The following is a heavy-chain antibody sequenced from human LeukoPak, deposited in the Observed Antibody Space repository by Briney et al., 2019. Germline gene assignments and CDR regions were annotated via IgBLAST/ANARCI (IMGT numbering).Heavy chain of an antibody. V-gene: IGHV3-11*01. CDR2: ISGSGSTV. Sequence: GGSLRLSCAASGFTFRNAWMSWVRQAPGKGLEWVSYISGSGSTVYYAASVRGRFTISRDNAKNSLFLQMNSLRAEDTAVYYCARDRGNSDPGDWFDSWGQGTLVTVSS. D-gene: IGHD4-23*01. CDR1: GFTFRNAW. J-gene: IGHJ5*01. CDR3: ARDRGNSDPGDWFDS.